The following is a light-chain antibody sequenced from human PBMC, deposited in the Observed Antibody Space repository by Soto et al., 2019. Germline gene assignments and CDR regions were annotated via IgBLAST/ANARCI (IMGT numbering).Light chain of an antibody. Sequence: DIQRTQSPSSLSASVGDRVTITCRASQSISSYLNWYQQKPGKAPKLLIYAASSLQSGVTSRFSGSGSGTDFTLTISSLQPEDFATYYCQQSYSTVLTFGGGTKVEIK. CDR1: QSISSY. CDR2: AAS. J-gene: IGKJ4*01. V-gene: IGKV1-39*01. CDR3: QQSYSTVLT.